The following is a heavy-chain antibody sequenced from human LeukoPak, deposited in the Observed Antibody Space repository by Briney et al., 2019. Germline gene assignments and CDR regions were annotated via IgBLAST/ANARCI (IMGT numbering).Heavy chain of an antibody. J-gene: IGHJ4*02. CDR1: GFTFSSYW. CDR3: ATSTYCSGGGCYSRTFQY. Sequence: GGSLRLSCAPSGFTFSSYWMHWVRQAPGKGLVWVSRINSDVGSTTYADSVPRRFNISRDNAKNTLYLQMNSLRAEDTAVYYCATSTYCSGGGCYSRTFQYWGQGTLVTVSS. D-gene: IGHD2-15*01. CDR2: INSDVGST. V-gene: IGHV3-74*01.